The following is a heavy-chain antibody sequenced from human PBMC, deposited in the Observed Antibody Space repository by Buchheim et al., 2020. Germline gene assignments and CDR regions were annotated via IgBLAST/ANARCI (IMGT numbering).Heavy chain of an antibody. Sequence: VKKPGSSVKVSCKASGGTFSSYAISWVRQAPGQGLEWMGRIIPILGIANYAQKFQGRVTITADKSTSTAYMELSSLRSEDTAVYYCARNYYGSGSYYNVYYYGMDVWGQGTT. D-gene: IGHD3-10*01. CDR1: GGTFSSYA. CDR2: IIPILGIA. J-gene: IGHJ6*02. V-gene: IGHV1-69*04. CDR3: ARNYYGSGSYYNVYYYGMDV.